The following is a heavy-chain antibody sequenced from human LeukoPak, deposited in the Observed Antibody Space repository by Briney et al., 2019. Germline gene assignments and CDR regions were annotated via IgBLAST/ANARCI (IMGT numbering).Heavy chain of an antibody. Sequence: GGSLRLSCAASGFTFSNYDMNWVRQAPGKGLEWVSHISSGGSIKYYADSLKGRFTISRDNTKNSLYLQMNSLRGEDTAVYYCARAGDYLDPFDYWGQGTLVTVSS. CDR3: ARAGDYLDPFDY. D-gene: IGHD4-17*01. J-gene: IGHJ4*02. V-gene: IGHV3-48*03. CDR2: ISSGGSIK. CDR1: GFTFSNYD.